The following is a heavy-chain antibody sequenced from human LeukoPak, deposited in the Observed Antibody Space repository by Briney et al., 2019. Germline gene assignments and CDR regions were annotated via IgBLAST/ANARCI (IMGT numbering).Heavy chain of an antibody. CDR3: ARAVGTDGYNLWVY. CDR2: IYTSGSI. J-gene: IGHJ4*02. D-gene: IGHD5-24*01. Sequence: SETLSLTCTVSGGSINGGNYYWTWIRQPAGKGLEWIGRIYTSGSINYNPSLKSRVTISVDTSKNQFSLKLTSVTAADTAVYYCARAVGTDGYNLWVYWGQGTLVTVSS. CDR1: GGSINGGNYY. V-gene: IGHV4-61*02.